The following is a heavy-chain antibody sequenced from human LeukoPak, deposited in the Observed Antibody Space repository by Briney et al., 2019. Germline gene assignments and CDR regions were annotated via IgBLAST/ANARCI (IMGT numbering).Heavy chain of an antibody. Sequence: PSETLSLTCTDSGGSISSGDYYWSWIRQPPGKGLERIGYIYYSRSTYYNPSLKSRVTISVDTSKNQFSLKLSSVTAADTAVYYCAREAAYCSSTSCYRGGDWFDPWGQGTLVTVSS. CDR3: AREAAYCSSTSCYRGGDWFDP. D-gene: IGHD2-2*01. CDR2: IYYSRST. J-gene: IGHJ5*02. CDR1: GGSISSGDYY. V-gene: IGHV4-30-4*01.